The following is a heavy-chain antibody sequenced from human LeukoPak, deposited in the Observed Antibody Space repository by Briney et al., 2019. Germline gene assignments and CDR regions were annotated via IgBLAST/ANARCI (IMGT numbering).Heavy chain of an antibody. CDR2: ISGSGGST. CDR1: GFTFSSYA. Sequence: GGSLRLSCAASGFTFSSYAMSWVRQAPGKGLEWVSAISGSGGSTYYADSVKGRFTISRDNSKNTLYLQMNSLRAEDTAVYYCAKGKRERPNYDFWSGPTDLNYWGQGTLVTVSS. D-gene: IGHD3-3*01. J-gene: IGHJ4*02. CDR3: AKGKRERPNYDFWSGPTDLNY. V-gene: IGHV3-23*01.